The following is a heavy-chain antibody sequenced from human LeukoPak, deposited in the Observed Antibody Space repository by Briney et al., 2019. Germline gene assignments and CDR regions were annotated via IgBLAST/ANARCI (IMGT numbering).Heavy chain of an antibody. Sequence: GGSLRLSWAASGFTFSSYGMHWVRQAPGKGLEWVAFIRYDGSNKYYADSVKGRFTISRDNSKNTLYLQMNSLRAEDTAVYYCASSITMIVADSGYWGQGTLVTVSS. CDR2: IRYDGSNK. CDR1: GFTFSSYG. V-gene: IGHV3-30*02. J-gene: IGHJ4*02. D-gene: IGHD3-22*01. CDR3: ASSITMIVADSGY.